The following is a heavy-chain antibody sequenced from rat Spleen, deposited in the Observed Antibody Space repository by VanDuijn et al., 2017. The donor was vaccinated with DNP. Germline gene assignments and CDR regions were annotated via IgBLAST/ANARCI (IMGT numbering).Heavy chain of an antibody. D-gene: IGHD1-9*01. CDR3: AKVRTTGIPGFAY. CDR1: GFTFRDYA. V-gene: IGHV5-22*01. J-gene: IGHJ3*01. CDR2: ISYDGSGT. Sequence: EVQLVESGGGLVQPGRSMKLSCAASGFTFRDYAMAWVRQAPKEGLQWVATISYDGSGTYYGDSVKGRSIISRDNAEKTVYLQMNSLRSEDTATYYCAKVRTTGIPGFAYWGQGTLVTVSS.